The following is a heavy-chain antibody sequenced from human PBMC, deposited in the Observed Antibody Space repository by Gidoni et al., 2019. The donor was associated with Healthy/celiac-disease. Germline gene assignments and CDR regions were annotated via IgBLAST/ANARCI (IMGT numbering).Heavy chain of an antibody. V-gene: IGHV3-15*01. Sequence: EVQLVESGGGLVKPGGSLRLSCAASGFTFSNAWMSWVRQAPGKGLAWVGRIKSKTDGGTTDYAAPVKGRFTISRDDSKNTLYLQMNSLKTEDTAVYYCTTDSLPSVWWLRRGAFDYWGQGTLVTVSS. CDR2: IKSKTDGGTT. J-gene: IGHJ4*02. CDR3: TTDSLPSVWWLRRGAFDY. D-gene: IGHD5-12*01. CDR1: GFTFSNAW.